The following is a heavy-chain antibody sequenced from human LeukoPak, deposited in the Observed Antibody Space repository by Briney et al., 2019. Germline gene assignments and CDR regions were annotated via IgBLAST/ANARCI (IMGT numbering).Heavy chain of an antibody. J-gene: IGHJ4*02. CDR2: IYYSGST. Sequence: SETLSLTCTVSGGSISSYYWSWIRHPPGKGLEWIGYIYYSGSTNYNPSLKSRVTISVDTSKNQFSLKLSSVTAADTAVYYCASIYSSGYYYVFDYWGQGTLVTVSS. D-gene: IGHD3-22*01. CDR3: ASIYSSGYYYVFDY. V-gene: IGHV4-59*01. CDR1: GGSISSYY.